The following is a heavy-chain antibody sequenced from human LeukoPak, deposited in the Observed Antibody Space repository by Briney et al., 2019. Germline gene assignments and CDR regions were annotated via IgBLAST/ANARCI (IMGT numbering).Heavy chain of an antibody. D-gene: IGHD4-17*01. CDR1: GYTFTGYY. CDR2: INPNSGGT. CDR3: ARGKPVRMTTVTTLDY. V-gene: IGHV1-2*02. Sequence: ASVKVSCKASGYTFTGYYMHWVRQAPGQGLEWMGWINPNSGGTNYAQKFQGRVTMTRDTSISTAYMELSRLRSDDTAVYYCARGKPVRMTTVTTLDYWGQGTLVTVSS. J-gene: IGHJ4*02.